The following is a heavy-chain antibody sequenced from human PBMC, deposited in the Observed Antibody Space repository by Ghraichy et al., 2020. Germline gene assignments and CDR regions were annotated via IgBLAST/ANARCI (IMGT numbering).Heavy chain of an antibody. Sequence: ASVKVSCKASGYTFTGYYMHWVQQAPGQGLEWMGWINPNSGGTNYAQKFQGWVTMTRDTSISTAYMELSRLRSDDTAVYYCARGLPLGCSGGSCYTWFDPWGQGTLVTVSS. CDR2: INPNSGGT. D-gene: IGHD2-15*01. V-gene: IGHV1-2*04. CDR3: ARGLPLGCSGGSCYTWFDP. CDR1: GYTFTGYY. J-gene: IGHJ5*02.